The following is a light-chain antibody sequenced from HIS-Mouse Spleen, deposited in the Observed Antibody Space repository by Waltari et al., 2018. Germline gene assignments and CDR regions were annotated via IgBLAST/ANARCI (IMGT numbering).Light chain of an antibody. CDR1: SSDVGGYTY. J-gene: IGLJ2*01. CDR3: SSYAGSNNVV. CDR2: EVS. V-gene: IGLV2-8*01. Sequence: QSALTQPPSASGSPGQSVTIPCTGTSSDVGGYTYVSWYQQHPGKAPNRRIYEVSKRPSGVPDRFSGSKSGNTASLTVSGLQAEDEADYYCSSYAGSNNVVFGGGTKLTVL.